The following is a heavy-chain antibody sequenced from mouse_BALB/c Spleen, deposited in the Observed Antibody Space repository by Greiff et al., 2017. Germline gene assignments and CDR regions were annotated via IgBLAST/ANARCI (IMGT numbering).Heavy chain of an antibody. Sequence: QVQLQQSGAELVRPGTSVKVSCKASGYAFTNYLIEWVKQRSGQGLEWIARIYPGTGSTYYNEKFKGKATLTADKSSSTAYMQLSSLKSEDSAVYFCAREDKLRPFAYWGQGTLVTVSA. V-gene: IGHV1-54*01. CDR1: GYAFTNYL. CDR3: AREDKLRPFAY. J-gene: IGHJ3*01. CDR2: IYPGTGST. D-gene: IGHD1-2*01.